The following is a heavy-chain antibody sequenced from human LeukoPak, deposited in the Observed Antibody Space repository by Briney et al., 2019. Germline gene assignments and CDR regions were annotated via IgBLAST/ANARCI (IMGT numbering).Heavy chain of an antibody. CDR2: IYTSGST. CDR1: GGSISSGSYC. V-gene: IGHV4-61*02. Sequence: SQTLSPTCTVSGGSISSGSYCWSWIRQPAGKGLEWIGRIYTSGSTNYNPSLKSRVTISVDTSKNEFSLKLSSVTAADTAVYYCASGYYYRGDYWGQGTLVTVSS. CDR3: ASGYYYRGDY. J-gene: IGHJ4*02. D-gene: IGHD3-22*01.